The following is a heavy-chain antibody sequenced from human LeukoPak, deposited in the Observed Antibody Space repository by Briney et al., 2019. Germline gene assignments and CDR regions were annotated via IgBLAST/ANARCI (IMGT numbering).Heavy chain of an antibody. D-gene: IGHD6-19*01. J-gene: IGHJ4*02. CDR2: IYSSGST. Sequence: SETLSPTCTVSGGSINSYYWSWIRQPPGKGLEWIGYIYSSGSTNYNPSLKSRVTLSVDTSKNQFSLKVNSVTAADTAVYYCARESSGWPRYFDYWGQGTLVTVSS. CDR3: ARESSGWPRYFDY. CDR1: GGSINSYY. V-gene: IGHV4-59*01.